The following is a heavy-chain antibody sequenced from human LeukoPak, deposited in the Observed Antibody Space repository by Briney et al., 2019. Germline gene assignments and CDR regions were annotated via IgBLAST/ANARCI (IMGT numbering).Heavy chain of an antibody. J-gene: IGHJ5*02. CDR1: GYTFTSYY. V-gene: IGHV1-46*01. CDR3: ARGMTTVVTPGGFDP. D-gene: IGHD4-23*01. CDR2: INPSGGST. Sequence: ASVKVSCKASGYTFTSYYIHWVRQAPGQGLEWMGIINPSGGSTSYAQNIQGRVTMTRDMSTSTVYMELSSLRSEDTAVYYCARGMTTVVTPGGFDPWGQGTLVTVSS.